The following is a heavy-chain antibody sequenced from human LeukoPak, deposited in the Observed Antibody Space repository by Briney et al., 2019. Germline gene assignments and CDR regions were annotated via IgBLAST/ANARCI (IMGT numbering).Heavy chain of an antibody. V-gene: IGHV1-18*01. CDR3: ARDGEYYDSSGSYFDY. J-gene: IGHJ4*02. D-gene: IGHD3-22*01. Sequence: ASVKVSCKASGYTFTSYGISWVRQAPGQGLEWMGWISAYNGNTNYAQKFQGRVTMTRNTSISTAYMELRSLKSEDTAVYYCARDGEYYDSSGSYFDYWGQGTAVTVSS. CDR1: GYTFTSYG. CDR2: ISAYNGNT.